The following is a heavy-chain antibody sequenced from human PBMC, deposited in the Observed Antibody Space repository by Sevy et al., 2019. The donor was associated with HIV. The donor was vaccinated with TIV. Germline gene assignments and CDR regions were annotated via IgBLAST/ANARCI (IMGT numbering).Heavy chain of an antibody. CDR3: AISPGYCSGGSCSFDY. CDR1: GGSVSSGSYY. J-gene: IGHJ4*02. D-gene: IGHD2-15*01. CDR2: IYYSGST. V-gene: IGHV4-61*01. Sequence: SETLSLTCTVSGGSVSSGSYYWSWIRQPPGKGLEWIGYIYYSGSTNYNPSLKSRVTISLDTSKNQFSLKLSSVTAADTAVYYCAISPGYCSGGSCSFDYWGQGTLVTVSS.